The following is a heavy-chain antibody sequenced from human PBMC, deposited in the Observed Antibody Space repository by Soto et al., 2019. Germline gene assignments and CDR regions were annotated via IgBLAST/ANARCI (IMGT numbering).Heavy chain of an antibody. D-gene: IGHD5-12*01. CDR3: AKVRRYSGYEYFDY. CDR1: GFTFSNYW. Sequence: EVQLVESGGGLVQPGGSLRLSCAASGFTFSNYWMHWVRQAPGKGLVWVSRINSDGSTTAYADSVKGRFTISRDNAKNTLSLQMNSLRDEDTAVYYCAKVRRYSGYEYFDYWGQGTLVTVSS. J-gene: IGHJ4*02. V-gene: IGHV3-74*01. CDR2: INSDGSTT.